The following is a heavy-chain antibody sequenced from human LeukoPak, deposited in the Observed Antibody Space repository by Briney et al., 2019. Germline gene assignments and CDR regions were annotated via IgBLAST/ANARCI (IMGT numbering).Heavy chain of an antibody. J-gene: IGHJ4*02. CDR2: INSGGSST. CDR3: ARERNIEYSSSGLDY. CDR1: GFTFSSYW. V-gene: IGHV3-74*01. Sequence: GGSLRLSCAASGFTFSSYWMHWVRQAPGKGLVWVSRINSGGSSTSYADSVKGRFTISRDNAKNTLYLQMNSLRAEDTAVYYCARERNIEYSSSGLDYWGQGTLVTVSS. D-gene: IGHD6-6*01.